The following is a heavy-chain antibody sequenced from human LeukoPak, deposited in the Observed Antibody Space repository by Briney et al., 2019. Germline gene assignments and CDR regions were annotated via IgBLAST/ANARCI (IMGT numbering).Heavy chain of an antibody. V-gene: IGHV3-7*01. CDR1: GFTFSNYW. D-gene: IGHD1-26*01. Sequence: PGGSLRLSCAASGFTFSNYWMSWVRQAPGEGLEWVANINQDGSETYYVDSVRGRFTISRDNAKNSLYLQMSSLTVEDTAVYYCARGWEVLGPRGLDHWGQGTLVTVSS. CDR2: INQDGSET. J-gene: IGHJ4*02. CDR3: ARGWEVLGPRGLDH.